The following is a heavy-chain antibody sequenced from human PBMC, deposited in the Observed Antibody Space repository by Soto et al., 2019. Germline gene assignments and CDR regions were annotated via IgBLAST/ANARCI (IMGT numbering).Heavy chain of an antibody. D-gene: IGHD4-17*01. Sequence: GGSLRLSCAASGFTVSSNYMSWVRQAPGKGLEWVSVIYSGGSTYYADSVKGRFTISRDNSKNTLYLQMNSLRAEDTAVYYCARVSTTVTTRAHRYYFDYWGQGTLVTVSS. CDR1: GFTVSSNY. V-gene: IGHV3-66*01. CDR3: ARVSTTVTTRAHRYYFDY. J-gene: IGHJ4*02. CDR2: IYSGGST.